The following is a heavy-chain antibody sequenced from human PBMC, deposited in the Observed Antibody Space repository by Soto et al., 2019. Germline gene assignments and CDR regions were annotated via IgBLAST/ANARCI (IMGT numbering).Heavy chain of an antibody. V-gene: IGHV3-33*01. CDR2: IWYDGSNK. D-gene: IGHD4-4*01. CDR1: GFTFSSYG. CDR3: ARMERGATTVTTKDY. Sequence: GGSLRLSCAASGFTFSSYGMHWVRQAPGKGLEWVAVIWYDGSNKYYADSVKGRFTISRDNSKNTLYLQMNSLSAEDTDVYYCARMERGATTVTTKDYWGQGTLVTVSS. J-gene: IGHJ4*02.